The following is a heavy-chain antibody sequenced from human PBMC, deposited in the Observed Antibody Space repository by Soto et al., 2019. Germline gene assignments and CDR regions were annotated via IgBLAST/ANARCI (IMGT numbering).Heavy chain of an antibody. CDR1: GFTFSSYA. CDR2: ISGSGGST. D-gene: IGHD1-1*01. V-gene: IGHV3-23*01. CDR3: AHNTGFDY. Sequence: GGSLRLSCAASGFTFSSYAMSWVRQAPGKGLEWVSGISGSGGSTYYADSVKGRFTISRDNSNNTLYLQMSSLRAEDTAVYYCAHNTGFDYWGQGTLVTVSS. J-gene: IGHJ4*02.